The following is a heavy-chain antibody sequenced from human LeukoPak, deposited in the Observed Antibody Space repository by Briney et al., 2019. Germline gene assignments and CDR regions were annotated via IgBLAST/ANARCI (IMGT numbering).Heavy chain of an antibody. CDR1: GYTFTSYG. CDR2: IGAYNGNT. D-gene: IGHD2-2*01. J-gene: IGHJ4*02. V-gene: IGHV1-18*04. CDR3: AREPGYCSSTSCYRYFDY. Sequence: ASVRVSCKASGYTFTSYGISWVRQAPGQGGEWMGWIGAYNGNTNYAQKLQGRVTMTTDTSTSTAYMELRSLRSDDTAVYYCAREPGYCSSTSCYRYFDYWGQGTLVTVSS.